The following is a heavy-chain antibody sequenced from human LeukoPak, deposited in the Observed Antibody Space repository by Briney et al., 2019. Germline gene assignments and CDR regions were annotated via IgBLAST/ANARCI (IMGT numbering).Heavy chain of an antibody. CDR2: IRSKAYGGTT. V-gene: IGHV3-49*03. CDR3: TSFTAAAGSNFDY. CDR1: GFTFGDYA. J-gene: IGHJ4*02. D-gene: IGHD6-13*01. Sequence: GGSLRLSCTASGFTFGDYAMSWFCQAPGKGLGWVGFIRSKAYGGTTEYAASVKGRFTISRDDSKSIAYLQMNSLKTEDTAVYYCTSFTAAAGSNFDYWGQGTLVTVSS.